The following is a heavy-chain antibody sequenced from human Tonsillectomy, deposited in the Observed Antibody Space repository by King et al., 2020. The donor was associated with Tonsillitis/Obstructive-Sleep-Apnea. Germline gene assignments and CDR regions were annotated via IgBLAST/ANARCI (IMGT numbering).Heavy chain of an antibody. Sequence: VQLQQWGAGLLKPSETLSLTCAVYGGSFSDYYWSWIRQPPGKGLEWIGEINHSGSTNYNPSLKSRVTISVDTSKNQFSLKLTSVTAADTAVYYCAGDYGRYAFDIWGQGTMVTVSS. CDR2: INHSGST. CDR1: GGSFSDYY. J-gene: IGHJ3*02. D-gene: IGHD4-17*01. V-gene: IGHV4-34*01. CDR3: AGDYGRYAFDI.